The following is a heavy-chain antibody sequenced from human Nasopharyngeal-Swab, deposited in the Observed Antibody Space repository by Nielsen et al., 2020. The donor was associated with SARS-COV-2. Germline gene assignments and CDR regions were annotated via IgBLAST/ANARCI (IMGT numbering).Heavy chain of an antibody. CDR3: ARDRIVVVPTATEAHYYYYGMDV. Sequence: SETLSLTCAVYGGSFSGFYWSWIRQSPGKGLEWIGYIYYSGSTNYNPSLKSRVTISVDTSKNQFSLKLSSVTAADTAVYYCARDRIVVVPTATEAHYYYYGMDVWGQGTTVTVSS. CDR2: IYYSGST. CDR1: GGSFSGFY. D-gene: IGHD2-2*01. V-gene: IGHV4-59*01. J-gene: IGHJ6*02.